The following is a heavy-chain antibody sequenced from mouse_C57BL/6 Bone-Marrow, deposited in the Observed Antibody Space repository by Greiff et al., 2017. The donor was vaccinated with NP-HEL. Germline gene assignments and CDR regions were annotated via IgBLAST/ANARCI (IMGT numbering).Heavy chain of an antibody. D-gene: IGHD2-4*01. V-gene: IGHV5-4*01. Sequence: EVKLVESGGGLVKPGGSLKLSCAASGFTFSSYAMSWVRQTPEKRLEWVATISDGGSYHYYPDNVKGRFTISRDNAKTNLYLQMSHLKSEDTAIYYCARDMITRVYFDYWGQGTTLTVSS. CDR3: ARDMITRVYFDY. J-gene: IGHJ2*01. CDR1: GFTFSSYA. CDR2: ISDGGSYH.